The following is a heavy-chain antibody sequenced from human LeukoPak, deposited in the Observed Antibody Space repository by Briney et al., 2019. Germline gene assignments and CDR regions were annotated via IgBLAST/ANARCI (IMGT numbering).Heavy chain of an antibody. CDR2: INWNGGST. Sequence: GGSLRLSCAASGFTFDDYGMSWVRQAPGKGLEWVSGINWNGGSTGYADSVKGRFTISRDNAKNSLYLQMNSLRAEDTALYYCAREVGASYYYDSSGYYFFDYWGQGTLVTVSS. J-gene: IGHJ4*02. V-gene: IGHV3-20*04. CDR1: GFTFDDYG. CDR3: AREVGASYYYDSSGYYFFDY. D-gene: IGHD3-22*01.